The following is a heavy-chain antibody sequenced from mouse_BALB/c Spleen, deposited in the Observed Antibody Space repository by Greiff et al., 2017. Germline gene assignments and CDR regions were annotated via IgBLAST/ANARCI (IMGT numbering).Heavy chain of an antibody. CDR2: IYPYNGGT. Sequence: EVQLKQSGPELVKPGASVKISCKASGYTFTDYNMHWVKQSHGKSLEWIGYIYPYNGGTGYNQKFKSKATLTVDNSSSTAYMELRSLTSEDSAVYYCARGGRGFAYWGQGTLVTVSA. J-gene: IGHJ3*01. D-gene: IGHD1-1*01. CDR1: GYTFTDYN. V-gene: IGHV1S29*02. CDR3: ARGGRGFAY.